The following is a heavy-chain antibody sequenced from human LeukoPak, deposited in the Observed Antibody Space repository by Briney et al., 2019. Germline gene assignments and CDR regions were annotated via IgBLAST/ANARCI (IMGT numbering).Heavy chain of an antibody. CDR2: IKSKTDGGTT. V-gene: IGHV3-15*01. D-gene: IGHD4-17*01. CDR3: TTAPDYGDYEDY. J-gene: IGHJ4*02. Sequence: PGRSLRLSCAASGFTFSTAWMSWVRQAPGKGLEWVGRIKSKTDGGTTDYAAPVKGRFTISRDDSKNTLYLQMNSLKTEDTAVYYCTTAPDYGDYEDYWGQGTLITVSS. CDR1: GFTFSTAW.